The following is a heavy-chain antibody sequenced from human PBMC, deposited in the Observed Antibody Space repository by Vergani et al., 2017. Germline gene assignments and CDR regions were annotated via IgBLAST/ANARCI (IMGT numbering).Heavy chain of an antibody. J-gene: IGHJ3*01. CDR2: IRFDGSNK. V-gene: IGHV3-30*02. CDR1: GFAFDTYG. CDR3: ARDELRDAFDL. D-gene: IGHD2-21*01. Sequence: QVQLVESGGGVVQPGTSLRLSCVASGFAFDTYGMHWVRQAPGKGLEWVAFIRFDGSNKFYSDSVKGRFSIDRDNSKKTHYLQMSGLTGDDTAMYYCARDELRDAFDLWGQGTLVIVSS.